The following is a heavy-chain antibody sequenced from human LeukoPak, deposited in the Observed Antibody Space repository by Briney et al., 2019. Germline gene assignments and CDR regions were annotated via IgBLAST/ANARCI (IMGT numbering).Heavy chain of an antibody. CDR1: GGSISSSSYY. CDR2: IYYRGT. Sequence: SETLSLTCTASGGSISSSSYYWGWIRQPPGKGLEWIGSIYYRGTYYNPSLKSRVTISEDTSKNQFPLKLSSVTAADTAVYYCARLPLGGNYYGSGRRQGSFDYWGQGTLVTVSS. J-gene: IGHJ4*02. CDR3: ARLPLGGNYYGSGRRQGSFDY. D-gene: IGHD3-10*01. V-gene: IGHV4-39*01.